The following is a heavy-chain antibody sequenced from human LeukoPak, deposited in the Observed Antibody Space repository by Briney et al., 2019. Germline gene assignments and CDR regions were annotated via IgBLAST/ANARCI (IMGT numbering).Heavy chain of an antibody. CDR1: GGSISSYY. CDR2: IYYSGST. D-gene: IGHD6-13*01. V-gene: IGHV4-59*08. Sequence: SETLSLTCTVSGGSISSYYWSWIRQPPGKGLEWIGYIYYSGSTNYNPSLKSRATISVDTSKNQFSLKLSSVTAADTAVYYCARPRYSSSWYEGMDVWGQGTTVTVSS. CDR3: ARPRYSSSWYEGMDV. J-gene: IGHJ6*02.